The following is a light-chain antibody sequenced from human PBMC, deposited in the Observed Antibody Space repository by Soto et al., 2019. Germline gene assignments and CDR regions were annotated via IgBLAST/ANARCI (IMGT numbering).Light chain of an antibody. Sequence: DIQMTQFPSTLSASEGDRVTITCRASQSISSWLAWYQQKPGKAPKLLIYDASSLESGVPSRFSGSGSGTEFTLTISSLQPDDFATYSCQQYNSYSPTFGQGTKVDI. V-gene: IGKV1-5*01. J-gene: IGKJ1*01. CDR1: QSISSW. CDR2: DAS. CDR3: QQYNSYSPT.